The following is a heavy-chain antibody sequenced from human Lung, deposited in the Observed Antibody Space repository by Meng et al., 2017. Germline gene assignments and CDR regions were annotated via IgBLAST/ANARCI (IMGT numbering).Heavy chain of an antibody. Sequence: EVHPGGVGGDLGKPGGSLGLSCEASGFYFSNAWMSWVRQAQGKGLEWVGRIKSNTDGGTAEYAAPVTGRFTISRDDSKSTLYLQMSRLRIDDTGVYYCTWDDKAVSDYWGQGTLVTVSS. J-gene: IGHJ4*02. CDR3: TWDDKAVSDY. CDR2: IKSNTDGGTA. D-gene: IGHD3-9*01. V-gene: IGHV3-15*01. CDR1: GFYFSNAW.